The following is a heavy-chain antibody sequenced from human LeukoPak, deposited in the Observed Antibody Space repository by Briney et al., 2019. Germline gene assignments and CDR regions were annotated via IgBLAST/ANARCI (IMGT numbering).Heavy chain of an antibody. CDR2: IRQDGDTK. Sequence: GGSLRLSRAASGFPFNAYWVTWVRQAPGKGLEWVANIRQDGDTKYYVDSVKGRFTISRDNAMNSLYLQMNSLRAEDTAIYYCARSLPYGTTWYGRSDFWGQGTLVTVSS. J-gene: IGHJ4*02. CDR3: ARSLPYGTTWYGRSDF. CDR1: GFPFNAYW. D-gene: IGHD6-13*01. V-gene: IGHV3-7*03.